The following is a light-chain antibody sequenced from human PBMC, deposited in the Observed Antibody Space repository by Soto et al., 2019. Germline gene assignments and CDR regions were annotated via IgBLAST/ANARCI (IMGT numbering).Light chain of an antibody. CDR1: QSLTMW. Sequence: DIHMTQSPSTLSASVGDRVTITCRASQSLTMWLALYQQKPGKAPNLLIYKTSSLESGVPSRFSGSGSGTEFTLTISSLQPDDFATYYCQHWTDYYWTFGQGTKVEVK. V-gene: IGKV1-5*03. CDR2: KTS. J-gene: IGKJ1*01. CDR3: QHWTDYYWT.